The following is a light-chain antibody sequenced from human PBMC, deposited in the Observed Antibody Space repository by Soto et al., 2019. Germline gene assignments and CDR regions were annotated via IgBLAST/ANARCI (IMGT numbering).Light chain of an antibody. CDR2: DVG. Sequence: QSVLTQPASVSGSPGQSITISCTGTTSDVGGYNSVSWYQHHPGKAPKLILYDVGYRPSGVSYRFSGSNSGNTASLTISGLQAADEADYFCCSYTRSMTNVFGGGTKLTVL. CDR1: TSDVGGYNS. J-gene: IGLJ2*01. V-gene: IGLV2-14*03. CDR3: CSYTRSMTNV.